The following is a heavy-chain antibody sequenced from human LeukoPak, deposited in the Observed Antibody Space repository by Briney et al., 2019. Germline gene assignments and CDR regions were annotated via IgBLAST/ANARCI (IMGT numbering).Heavy chain of an antibody. CDR3: AKGRNDYKYYFDY. Sequence: GGSLRLSRAASGFTFSSYAMSWVRQAPGKGLEWVSLISASGGSTYYADSVKGRFTISRDNSKNTLYLQMSSLRAEDTAVYYCAKGRNDYKYYFDYWGQGTLVTVSS. J-gene: IGHJ4*02. CDR1: GFTFSSYA. V-gene: IGHV3-23*01. CDR2: ISASGGST. D-gene: IGHD5-24*01.